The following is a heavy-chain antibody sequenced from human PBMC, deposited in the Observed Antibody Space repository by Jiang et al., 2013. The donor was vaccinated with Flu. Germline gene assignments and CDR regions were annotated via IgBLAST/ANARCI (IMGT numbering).Heavy chain of an antibody. J-gene: IGHJ4*02. Sequence: VSGGSISSGGYYWSWIRQHPGKGLEWIGYIYYSGSTYYNPSLKSRVTISVDTSKNQFSLKLSSVTAADTAVYYCARDNIAAAGFDYWGQGTLVTVSS. CDR3: ARDNIAAAGFDY. CDR2: IYYSGST. CDR1: GGSISSGGYY. V-gene: IGHV4-31*02. D-gene: IGHD6-13*01.